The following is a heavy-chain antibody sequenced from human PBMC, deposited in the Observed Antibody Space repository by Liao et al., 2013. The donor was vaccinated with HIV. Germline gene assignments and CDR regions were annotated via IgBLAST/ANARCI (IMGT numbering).Heavy chain of an antibody. V-gene: IGHV4-61*10. CDR1: GGSISSGNYY. CDR3: ARGRRWGARSHFDY. J-gene: IGHJ4*02. Sequence: QVQLQESGPGLVKPSQTLSLTCTVSGGSISSGNYYWSWIRQPAGKGLEWIGYIYYSGSTYYNPSLKSRVTISVDTSKNQFSLKLSSVTAADTAVYYCARGRRWGARSHFDYWGQGTLVTVSS. D-gene: IGHD3-16*01. CDR2: IYYSGST.